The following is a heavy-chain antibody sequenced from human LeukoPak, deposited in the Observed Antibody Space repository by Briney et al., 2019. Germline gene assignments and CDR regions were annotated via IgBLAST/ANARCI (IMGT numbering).Heavy chain of an antibody. CDR1: GYTFTSYD. D-gene: IGHD2-21*02. CDR2: INPSGDST. J-gene: IGHJ4*02. V-gene: IGHV1-46*01. CDR3: ASVLYCGADCYSGRYFFDY. Sequence: ASVKVSCKASGYTFTSYDMHWVRQAPGQGLEWMGVINPSGDSTSYAQKFQGRVTMTRDTSTSTVYMELSSLRSEDTAVYYCASVLYCGADCYSGRYFFDYWGQGTLVTVSS.